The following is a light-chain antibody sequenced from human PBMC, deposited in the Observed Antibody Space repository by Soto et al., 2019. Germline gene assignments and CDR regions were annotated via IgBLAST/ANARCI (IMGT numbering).Light chain of an antibody. CDR3: LQHNSYPLT. CDR2: DAS. J-gene: IGKJ4*01. CDR1: QSLNSL. V-gene: IGKV1-5*01. Sequence: IQMPPSPNTLSASVGYRVPITCRASQSLNSLLAWYQQKPGRAPKLLIYDASTLQSGVPSRFSGSGSGTDFTLTISSLQPEDFATYYCLQHNSYPLTFGGGTKVDIK.